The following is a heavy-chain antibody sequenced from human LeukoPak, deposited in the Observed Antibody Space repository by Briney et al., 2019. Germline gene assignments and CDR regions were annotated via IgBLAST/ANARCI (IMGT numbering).Heavy chain of an antibody. D-gene: IGHD2-15*01. V-gene: IGHV4-39*01. CDR1: GGSIRSDFHY. Sequence: SETLSLTCTVSGGSIRSDFHYWDWIRQPPGKGLEWIGSILYTGGSWVKPSLKSRASISVDTSRNQFSLTLHSVNAIDTALYYCTRRASGSGGTQAGMDVWGQGTTVTVS. CDR2: ILYTGGS. J-gene: IGHJ6*02. CDR3: TRRASGSGGTQAGMDV.